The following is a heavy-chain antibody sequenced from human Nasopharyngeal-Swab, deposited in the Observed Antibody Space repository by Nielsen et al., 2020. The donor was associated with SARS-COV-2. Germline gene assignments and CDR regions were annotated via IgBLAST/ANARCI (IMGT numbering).Heavy chain of an antibody. V-gene: IGHV3-30*18. CDR1: GFSFNNYG. CDR3: AKANVLFWFGQFKNDGFDI. Sequence: GGSLRLSCTASGFSFNNYGMHWVRQAPGKGLAWVAVISHEGSKKYYAESVEGRFTISRDYSKSTLYLQMNSLRPEDTAMYYCAKANVLFWFGQFKNDGFDIWGQGTMVAVSS. CDR2: ISHEGSKK. D-gene: IGHD3-10*01. J-gene: IGHJ3*02.